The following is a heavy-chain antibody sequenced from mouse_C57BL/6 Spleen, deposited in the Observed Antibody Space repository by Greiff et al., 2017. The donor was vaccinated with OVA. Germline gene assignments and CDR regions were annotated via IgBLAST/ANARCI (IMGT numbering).Heavy chain of an antibody. Sequence: QVPLQQPGAELVKPGASVKLSCKASGYTFTSYWLHWVKQRPGRGLAWIGRLDPNSGGTKSNAKFKSKATLTVDKPSSTAYMQLSSLTSEDSAIYYCARGARRWDYCDYWGQGTTLTVSS. J-gene: IGHJ2*01. CDR2: LDPNSGGT. V-gene: IGHV1-72*01. CDR1: GYTFTSYW. CDR3: ARGARRWDYCDY. D-gene: IGHD1-1*02.